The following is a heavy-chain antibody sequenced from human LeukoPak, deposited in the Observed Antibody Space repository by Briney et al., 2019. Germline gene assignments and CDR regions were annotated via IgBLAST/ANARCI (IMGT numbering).Heavy chain of an antibody. D-gene: IGHD1-20*01. CDR1: GYPFIAFY. CDR3: ARDRVTGTLAGDY. J-gene: IGHJ4*02. Sequence: GASVKVSCKASGYPFIAFYMHWVRQAPGQGLEWMGWINPNSGGTNYAQKFQGRVTMTRDTSISTAYMELSRLRSDDTAVYYCARDRVTGTLAGDYWGQGTLVTVSS. V-gene: IGHV1-2*02. CDR2: INPNSGGT.